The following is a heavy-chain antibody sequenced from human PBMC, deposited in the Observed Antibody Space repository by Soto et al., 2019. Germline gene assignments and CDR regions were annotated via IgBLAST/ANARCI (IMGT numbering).Heavy chain of an antibody. V-gene: IGHV4-39*01. J-gene: IGHJ4*02. CDR2: IYYSGNT. CDR1: GGSISSGSSY. Sequence: SETLSLTCTVSGGSISSGSSYWGWIRQPPGKGLEWIGIIYYSGNTYYNPSLKSRVTLSVDTSKNWFSLKLSSVTATDTAVYFCARLRAVAGTNSNFDYWGQGTLVTVSS. D-gene: IGHD6-19*01. CDR3: ARLRAVAGTNSNFDY.